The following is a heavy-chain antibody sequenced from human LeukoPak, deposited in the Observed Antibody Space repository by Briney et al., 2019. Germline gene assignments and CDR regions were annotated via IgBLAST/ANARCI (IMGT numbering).Heavy chain of an antibody. CDR2: VSHSGTT. D-gene: IGHD3-16*02. Sequence: PSETLSLTCAVPGYSISSGYYWGWIRQPPGRGLEWIGSVSHSGTTYYNPSLKSRVTISVDTSKSQFSLKLSSVTAADTAVYYCASSFMITFGGVIAWGQGTLVTVSS. CDR1: GYSISSGYY. V-gene: IGHV4-38-2*01. J-gene: IGHJ4*02. CDR3: ASSFMITFGGVIA.